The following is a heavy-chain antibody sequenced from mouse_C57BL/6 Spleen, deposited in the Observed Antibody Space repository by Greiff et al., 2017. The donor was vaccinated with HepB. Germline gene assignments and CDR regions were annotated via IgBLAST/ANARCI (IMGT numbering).Heavy chain of an antibody. Sequence: VQLQQSGAELVRPGTSVKVSCKASGYAFTNYLIEWVKQRPGQGLEWIGVINPGSGGTNYNEKFKGKATLTADKSSSTAYMQLSSLTSEDSAVYFCARGDYPAWFAYWGQGTLVTVSA. J-gene: IGHJ3*01. CDR3: ARGDYPAWFAY. CDR1: GYAFTNYL. V-gene: IGHV1-54*01. CDR2: INPGSGGT. D-gene: IGHD2-4*01.